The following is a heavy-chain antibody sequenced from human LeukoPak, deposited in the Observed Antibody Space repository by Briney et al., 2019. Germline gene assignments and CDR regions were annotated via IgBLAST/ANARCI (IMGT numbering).Heavy chain of an antibody. D-gene: IGHD5-18*01. CDR2: GSNSGSN. V-gene: IGHV4-34*01. Sequence: SETLSLTCAVYGGSFSVYYWSWIRQPQGQGKGWVWKGSNSGSNNYNPSHKSRVTISVDTSKNQFSLKLSSVTAADTAVYYCARGRRGYSYGPGYYYYMDVWGKGTTVTVSS. CDR1: GGSFSVYY. J-gene: IGHJ6*03. CDR3: ARGRRGYSYGPGYYYYMDV.